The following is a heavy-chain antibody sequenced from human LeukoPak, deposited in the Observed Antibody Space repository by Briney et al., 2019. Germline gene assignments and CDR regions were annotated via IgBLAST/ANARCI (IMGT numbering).Heavy chain of an antibody. Sequence: PSETLSLTCAAYGGSFSGYYWSWIRQPPGRGLEWIGEINHSGSTNYNPSLKSRVTISVDTSKNQFSLKLSSVTAADTAVYYCASAPYDYVWGSYRRWFDYWGQGTLVTVSS. J-gene: IGHJ4*02. CDR1: GGSFSGYY. CDR2: INHSGST. D-gene: IGHD3-16*02. V-gene: IGHV4-34*01. CDR3: ASAPYDYVWGSYRRWFDY.